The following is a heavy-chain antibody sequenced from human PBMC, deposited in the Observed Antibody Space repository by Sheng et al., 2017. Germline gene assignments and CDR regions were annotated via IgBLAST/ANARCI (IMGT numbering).Heavy chain of an antibody. CDR1: GFTFDNYP. V-gene: IGHV3-30*04. J-gene: IGHJ4*01. Sequence: QVKMVESGGGVVRPGRSLRLSCAASGFTFDNYPMYWVRQAPGKGLEWLAVISYDGDRTHYSDSVKGRFTISRDNSNRTVFLQMNSLRVKDTAVYYCAREGAIGVAAAGYLDQWG. CDR3: AREGAIGVAAAGYLDQ. D-gene: IGHD6-13*01. CDR2: ISYDGDRT.